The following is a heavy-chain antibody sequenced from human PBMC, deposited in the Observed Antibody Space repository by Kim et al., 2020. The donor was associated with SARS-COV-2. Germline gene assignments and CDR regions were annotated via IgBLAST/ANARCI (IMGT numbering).Heavy chain of an antibody. Sequence: GGSLRLSCTASGFTFQNYAMHWVRQAPGKGLEWVAVIWNDGNKESYTGSVEGRFTISRDNSKNTVHLQMNTLRADDTAVYYCARAKWEFMLGEVFDIWGQGTRVTVSS. CDR3: ARAKWEFMLGEVFDI. J-gene: IGHJ3*02. CDR2: IWNDGNKE. V-gene: IGHV3-33*01. CDR1: GFTFQNYA. D-gene: IGHD1-26*01.